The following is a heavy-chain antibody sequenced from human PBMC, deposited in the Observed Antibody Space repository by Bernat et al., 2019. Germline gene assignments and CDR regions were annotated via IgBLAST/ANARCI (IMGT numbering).Heavy chain of an antibody. Sequence: QVQLQESGPGLVKPSETLSLTCTVSGGSISSYYWSWIRQPPGKGLEWIGYIYYSGSTNYNPSLKSRVTISVDTSKNQFSLKLSSVTAADTAVYYCARDNWRDAFDIWGQGTMITV. J-gene: IGHJ3*02. CDR3: ARDNWRDAFDI. V-gene: IGHV4-59*01. CDR2: IYYSGST. D-gene: IGHD1-20*01. CDR1: GGSISSYY.